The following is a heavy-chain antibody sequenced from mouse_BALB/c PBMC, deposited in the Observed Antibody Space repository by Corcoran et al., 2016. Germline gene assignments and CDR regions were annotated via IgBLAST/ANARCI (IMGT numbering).Heavy chain of an antibody. V-gene: IGHV1S136*01. CDR3: ARGVRDWYFDV. Sequence: EVQLQQSGPELVKPGASVKMSCKASGYTFTSYVMHWVKQKPGQGLEWIGYINPYNDGTKYNEKFKGKATLTSDKSSSTAYMELSSLTSEDSAVYYCARGVRDWYFDVWGAGTTVTVSS. CDR2: INPYNDGT. J-gene: IGHJ1*01. D-gene: IGHD2-14*01. CDR1: GYTFTSYV.